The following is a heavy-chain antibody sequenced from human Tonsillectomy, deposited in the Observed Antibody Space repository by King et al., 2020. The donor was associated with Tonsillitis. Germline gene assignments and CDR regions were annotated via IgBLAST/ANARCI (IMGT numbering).Heavy chain of an antibody. V-gene: IGHV4-39*01. J-gene: IGHJ6*02. CDR1: GGSISSSSYY. CDR3: ARQKRTGVVPAAKWFYYYGMDV. Sequence: QLQDSGPGLVKPSETLSLTCTVSGGSISSSSYYWGWIRQPPGKGLEWIGSIYYSGRTYYNPSLKSRVTISLYTSKNQFSLKLSSVTASDTAVYYCARQKRTGVVPAAKWFYYYGMDVWGQGTTGTVSS. CDR2: IYYSGRT. D-gene: IGHD2-2*01.